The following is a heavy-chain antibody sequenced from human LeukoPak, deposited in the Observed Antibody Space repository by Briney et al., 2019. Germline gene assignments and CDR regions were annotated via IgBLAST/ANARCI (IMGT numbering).Heavy chain of an antibody. CDR2: IYPGDSDT. V-gene: IGHV5-51*01. CDR3: ARLYQMAGSKFDY. J-gene: IGHJ4*02. Sequence: GESLKISCKGSGYSFTSSWIGWVRQMPGKGLEGMGIIYPGDSDTRYSPSFQGQVTISADKSITTAYLQWSSLKASDTAIYYCARLYQMAGSKFDYWGQGTLVTVSS. D-gene: IGHD5-24*01. CDR1: GYSFTSSW.